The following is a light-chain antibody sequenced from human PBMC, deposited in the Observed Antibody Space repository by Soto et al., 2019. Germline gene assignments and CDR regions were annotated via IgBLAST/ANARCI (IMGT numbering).Light chain of an antibody. Sequence: QSVLTQPPSASGTPGQRVTISCSGSSSNIGSHTVNWYQQLPGTAPKFLMYDSNQRPSGVPDRFSGSRSRTSASLAISGLQSEDEADYYCAAWDDSLNGLVFGGGTKVTVL. V-gene: IGLV1-44*01. J-gene: IGLJ2*01. CDR2: DSN. CDR1: SSNIGSHT. CDR3: AAWDDSLNGLV.